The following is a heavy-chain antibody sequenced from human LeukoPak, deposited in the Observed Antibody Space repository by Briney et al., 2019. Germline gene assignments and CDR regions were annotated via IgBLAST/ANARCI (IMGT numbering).Heavy chain of an antibody. CDR3: ARDYGSGSPMDY. V-gene: IGHV1-69*13. CDR2: IIPIFGTA. J-gene: IGHJ4*02. CDR1: GFTFTNYD. D-gene: IGHD3-10*01. Sequence: ASVKVSCKATGFTFTNYDINWVRRTGQGLEWMGRIIPIFGTANYAQKFQGRVTITADESTSTAYMELSSLRSEDTAVYYCARDYGSGSPMDYWGQGTLVTVSS.